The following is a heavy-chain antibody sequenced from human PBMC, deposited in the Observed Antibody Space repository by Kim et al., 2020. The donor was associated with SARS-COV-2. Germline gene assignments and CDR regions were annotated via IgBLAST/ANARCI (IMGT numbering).Heavy chain of an antibody. Sequence: SVKVSSKASGGTFSIYAISWVRQAPGQGLDWMGRIIPILGIPNYAQKFQGRVTITADHSTSTAYLELSSLRSEDTAVYYCARESIIIVRGVIKNYYYGMDVWGQGTTVTVSS. D-gene: IGHD3-10*01. V-gene: IGHV1-69*04. J-gene: IGHJ6*02. CDR3: ARESIIIVRGVIKNYYYGMDV. CDR2: IIPILGIP. CDR1: GGTFSIYA.